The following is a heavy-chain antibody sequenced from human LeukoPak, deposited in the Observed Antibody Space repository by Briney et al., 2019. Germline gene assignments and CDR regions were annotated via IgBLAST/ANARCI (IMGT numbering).Heavy chain of an antibody. Sequence: GGSLRLSCAASGFTVSSNYMSWVRQAPGKGPEWVSVIYSGGSTYYADSVKGRFTISRDNSKNTVYLQMNSLRAEDTAVYYCARGQYSFGHTSYFDFWGQGTLVTVSS. J-gene: IGHJ4*02. CDR1: GFTVSSNY. CDR2: IYSGGST. V-gene: IGHV3-66*01. D-gene: IGHD5-18*01. CDR3: ARGQYSFGHTSYFDF.